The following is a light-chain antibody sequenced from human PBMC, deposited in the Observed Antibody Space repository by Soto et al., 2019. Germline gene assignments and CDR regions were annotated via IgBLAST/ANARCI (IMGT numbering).Light chain of an antibody. J-gene: IGKJ1*01. V-gene: IGKV3-20*01. Sequence: EIVLTQSPGTLSLSPGERATLSCRASQTFTSGFLAWYQQKPGQAPRLLIYGASSRATGIPDRVSGSGSGTDFTLTISRLEPEDFAVYYCQQYDSSPRTFGQGTKVEI. CDR3: QQYDSSPRT. CDR2: GAS. CDR1: QTFTSGF.